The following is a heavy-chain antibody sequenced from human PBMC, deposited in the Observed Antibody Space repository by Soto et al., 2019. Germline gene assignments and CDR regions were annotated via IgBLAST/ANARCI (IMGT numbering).Heavy chain of an antibody. Sequence: GGSLRLSCAASGFTFSNYGMHWVRQAPGKGLEWVAVIWYDGSNKYYADSVKDRFSISRDNSENTLFLQMNNLKADDTAVYYCARGNGHSSGWFDYWGQGTLVTVSS. D-gene: IGHD6-19*01. CDR2: IWYDGSNK. J-gene: IGHJ4*02. CDR1: GFTFSNYG. V-gene: IGHV3-33*01. CDR3: ARGNGHSSGWFDY.